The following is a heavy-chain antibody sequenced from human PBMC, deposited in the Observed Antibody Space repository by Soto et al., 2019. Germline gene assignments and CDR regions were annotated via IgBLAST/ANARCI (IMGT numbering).Heavy chain of an antibody. Sequence: PGGSLRLSCAASGFIFSSYAMSWVRQAPGKGLEWVSAILESGGSTYYADSVKDRFTISRDNSKNTLYLQMNSLRAEDTAVYYCGIYGYSSSWYGGFDPRGRGTPVTVSS. CDR2: ILESGGST. CDR1: GFIFSSYA. V-gene: IGHV3-23*01. D-gene: IGHD6-13*01. CDR3: GIYGYSSSWYGGFDP. J-gene: IGHJ5*02.